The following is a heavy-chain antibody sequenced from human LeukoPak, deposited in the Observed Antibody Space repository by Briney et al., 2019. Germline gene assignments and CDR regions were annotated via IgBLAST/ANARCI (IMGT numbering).Heavy chain of an antibody. Sequence: KPGGSLRLSCAASGFSFSSYFMTWARQPPGKGLEWVSAISDTGDETRYADSVRGRFTVSRDNSKNTLSLQGNSLRADDTAVYYCAISQQQPRLGSDYWGQGTLVTVSS. J-gene: IGHJ4*02. D-gene: IGHD6-13*01. V-gene: IGHV3-23*01. CDR2: ISDTGDET. CDR1: GFSFSSYF. CDR3: AISQQQPRLGSDY.